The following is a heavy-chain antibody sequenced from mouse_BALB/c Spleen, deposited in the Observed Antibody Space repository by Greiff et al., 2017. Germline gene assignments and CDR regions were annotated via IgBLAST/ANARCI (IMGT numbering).Heavy chain of an antibody. CDR2: IYPGGGYT. J-gene: IGHJ2*01. V-gene: IGHV1-63*02. CDR3: ARLVYDGYYGY. Sequence: VQLQQSGAELVRPGTSVKISCKASGYTFTNYWLGWVKQRPGHGLEWIGDIYPGGGYTNYNEKFKGKATLTADTSSSTAYMQLSSLTSEDSAVYFCARLVYDGYYGYWGQGTTLTVSS. CDR1: GYTFTNYW. D-gene: IGHD2-3*01.